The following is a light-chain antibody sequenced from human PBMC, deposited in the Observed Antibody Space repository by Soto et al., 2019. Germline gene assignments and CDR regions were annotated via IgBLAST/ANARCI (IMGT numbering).Light chain of an antibody. V-gene: IGLV1-40*01. Sequence: QSVLTQPPSMSGAPGQRVTISCTGSSSNIGAGYDVHWYQLLPGTAPKLLIYGNTNRPSGVPDRLSGSKSGTSASLAITGLRSEDEADYYCQSHGSSLNSWVLGGGTKLTVL. CDR3: QSHGSSLNSWV. CDR2: GNT. CDR1: SSNIGAGYD. J-gene: IGLJ3*02.